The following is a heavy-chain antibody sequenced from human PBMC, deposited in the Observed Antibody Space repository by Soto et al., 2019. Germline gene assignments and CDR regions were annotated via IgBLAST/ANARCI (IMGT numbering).Heavy chain of an antibody. CDR2: INHSGST. V-gene: IGHV4-34*02. Sequence: QVQLQQWGAGLLKPSETLSLTCAVYGGSFSGYYWSWIRQPPGKGLEWIGEINHSGSTNHNPSLKSRVTISVDTSKNQFSLKLGAVTAADTAVYYCARNSSGWFGGINRYYFDYWGQGNLVTVSP. CDR1: GGSFSGYY. J-gene: IGHJ4*02. D-gene: IGHD6-19*01. CDR3: ARNSSGWFGGINRYYFDY.